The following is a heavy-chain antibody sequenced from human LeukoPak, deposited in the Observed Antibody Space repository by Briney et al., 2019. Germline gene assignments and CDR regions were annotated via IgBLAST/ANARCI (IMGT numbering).Heavy chain of an antibody. CDR1: GGSISSYY. CDR2: IYYSGST. D-gene: IGHD6-19*01. V-gene: IGHV4-59*01. J-gene: IGHJ6*03. Sequence: SETLSLTCTVSGGSISSYYWSWIRQPPGKGLEWIGYIYYSGSTNYNPSLKSRVTISVDTSKNQFSLKLSSVTAADTAVYYCARGLKQWQVNQYYYYMDVWGKGTTVTVPS. CDR3: ARGLKQWQVNQYYYYMDV.